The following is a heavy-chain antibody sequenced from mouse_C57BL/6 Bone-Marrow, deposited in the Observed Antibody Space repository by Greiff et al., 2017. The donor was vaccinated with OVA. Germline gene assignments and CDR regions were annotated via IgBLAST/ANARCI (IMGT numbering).Heavy chain of an antibody. CDR1: GYTFTSYW. D-gene: IGHD2-12*01. Sequence: VQLQQPGTELVKPGASVKLSCKASGYTFTSYWMHWVKQRPGQGLEWMGNINPSNGGTNYNEKFKSKATLTVDKSSSTAYMQLSSLTSEDSAVYYCARCFYDRALFDYWGQGTTLTVSS. CDR3: ARCFYDRALFDY. V-gene: IGHV1-53*01. J-gene: IGHJ2*01. CDR2: INPSNGGT.